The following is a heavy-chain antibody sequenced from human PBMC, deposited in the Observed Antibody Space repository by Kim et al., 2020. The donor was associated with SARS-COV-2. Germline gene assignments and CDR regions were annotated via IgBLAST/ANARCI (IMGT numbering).Heavy chain of an antibody. J-gene: IGHJ4*02. Sequence: SETLSLTCAVYGGSFSGYYWSWIRQPPGKGLEWIGEINHSGSTNYNPSLKSRVTISVDTSKNQFSLKLSSVTAADTAVYYCARRSAAWGYWGQGTLVTVSS. CDR1: GGSFSGYY. V-gene: IGHV4-34*01. CDR2: INHSGST. CDR3: ARRSAAWGY. D-gene: IGHD6-13*01.